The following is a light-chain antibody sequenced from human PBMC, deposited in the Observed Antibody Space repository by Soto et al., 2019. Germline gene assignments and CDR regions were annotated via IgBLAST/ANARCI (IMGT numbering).Light chain of an antibody. CDR3: QQSYSNPPYS. V-gene: IGKV1-39*01. Sequence: DIQMTQSPSSLSAYVGDRVTITCRASQSIGTYLNWYQQQPGKALKFLIFGASNLKTGVPSRFSGSGSRTDFTLTISSLQPEDFATYYCQQSYSNPPYSFGQGTTLEIK. CDR2: GAS. J-gene: IGKJ2*03. CDR1: QSIGTY.